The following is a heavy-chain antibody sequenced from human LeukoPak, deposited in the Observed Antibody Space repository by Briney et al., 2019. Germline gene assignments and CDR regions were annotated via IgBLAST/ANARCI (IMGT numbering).Heavy chain of an antibody. J-gene: IGHJ4*02. CDR3: ARHVFSRGITIFGVVTPQSNYFDY. D-gene: IGHD3-3*01. CDR2: IYYSGST. CDR1: GGSISSSSYY. Sequence: SETLSLTCTVSGGSISSSSYYWGWIRQPPGKGLERIGSIYYSGSTYYNPSLKSRVTISVDTSKNQFSLKLSSVTAADTAVYYCARHVFSRGITIFGVVTPQSNYFDYWGQGTQVTVSS. V-gene: IGHV4-39*01.